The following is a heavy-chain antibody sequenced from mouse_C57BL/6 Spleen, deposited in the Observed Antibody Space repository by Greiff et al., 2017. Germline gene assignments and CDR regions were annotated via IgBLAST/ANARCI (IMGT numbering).Heavy chain of an antibody. Sequence: EVQGVESGGGLVKPGGSLKLSCAASGFTFSSYAMSWVRQTPEKRLEWVATISDGGSYTYYPDNVKGRFTISRDNAKNNLYLQMSHLKSEDTAMYYCARASYSNPYYAMDYWGQGTSVTVSS. V-gene: IGHV5-4*01. D-gene: IGHD2-5*01. J-gene: IGHJ4*01. CDR2: ISDGGSYT. CDR3: ARASYSNPYYAMDY. CDR1: GFTFSSYA.